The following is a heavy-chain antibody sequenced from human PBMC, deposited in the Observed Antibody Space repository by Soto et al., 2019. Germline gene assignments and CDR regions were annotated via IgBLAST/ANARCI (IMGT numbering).Heavy chain of an antibody. J-gene: IGHJ6*02. CDR3: ARDAFGYYYGMDV. Sequence: SETLSLTCTVSGGSISSSSYYWGCIRQPPGKGLEWIGSIYYSGSTYYNPSLKSRVTISVDTSKNQFSLKLSSVTAADTAVYYCARDAFGYYYGMDVWGQGTTVTVSS. CDR2: IYYSGST. V-gene: IGHV4-39*02. D-gene: IGHD3-16*01. CDR1: GGSISSSSYY.